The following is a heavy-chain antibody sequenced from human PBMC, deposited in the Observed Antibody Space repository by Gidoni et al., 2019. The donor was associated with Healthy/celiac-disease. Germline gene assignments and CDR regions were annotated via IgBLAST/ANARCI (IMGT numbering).Heavy chain of an antibody. Sequence: EVQLVESGGGLVQPGRSLRLSCAASGFTFDDYDMNWVRQAPGKGLEWVSGISWNSGSIGDADSVKGRFTSARDNAKNSLYLQMNSLRAEDTALYYCAKDIGHYYGMDVWGQGTTVTVSS. CDR2: ISWNSGSI. CDR1: GFTFDDYD. J-gene: IGHJ6*02. V-gene: IGHV3-9*01. CDR3: AKDIGHYYGMDV.